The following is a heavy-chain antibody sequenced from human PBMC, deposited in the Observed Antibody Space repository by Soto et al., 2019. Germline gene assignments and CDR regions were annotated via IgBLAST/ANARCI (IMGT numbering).Heavy chain of an antibody. J-gene: IGHJ3*02. D-gene: IGHD6-13*01. Sequence: PSETLSLTCTGSGGSISSYYWSWIRQPPGKGLEWIGYIYYSGSTNYNPSLKSRVTISVDTSKKQFSLKLSSVTAADTAVYYCARVAAAGRDAFDIWGQGTMVTVSS. CDR1: GGSISSYY. CDR2: IYYSGST. CDR3: ARVAAAGRDAFDI. V-gene: IGHV4-59*01.